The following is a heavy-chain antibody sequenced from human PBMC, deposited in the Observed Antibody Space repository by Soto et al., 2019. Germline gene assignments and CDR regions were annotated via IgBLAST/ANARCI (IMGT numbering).Heavy chain of an antibody. CDR3: ARCHRGLRCHLDY. CDR2: INPNSGGT. V-gene: IGHV1-2*02. CDR1: GYTLTGYY. D-gene: IGHD4-17*01. J-gene: IGHJ4*02. Sequence: GASVKVSCKASGYTLTGYYMHWVRQAPGQGLEWMGWINPNSGGTNYAQNFRGRVTMTRDTSVNSAYLHLSSLTSDDTAVYFCARCHRGLRCHLDYWGQGTLVTVSS.